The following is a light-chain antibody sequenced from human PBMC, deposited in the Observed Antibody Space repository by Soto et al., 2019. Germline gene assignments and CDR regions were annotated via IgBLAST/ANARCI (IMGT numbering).Light chain of an antibody. J-gene: IGLJ3*02. Sequence: QSVLTQPASVSGSPGQSITISCTGTSSDVGSYNLVSWYQQHPGKAPKLMIYEGSKRPSGVSNRFSGSKSGNTASLTISGLQTEDEADYYCLSYDSFNHWVFGGGTKLTVL. CDR1: SSDVGSYNL. CDR2: EGS. CDR3: LSYDSFNHWV. V-gene: IGLV2-23*01.